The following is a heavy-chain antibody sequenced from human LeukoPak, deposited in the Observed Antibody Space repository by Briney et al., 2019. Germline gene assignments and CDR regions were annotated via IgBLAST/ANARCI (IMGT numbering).Heavy chain of an antibody. CDR1: GYTFTSYG. V-gene: IGHV1-18*01. Sequence: ASVKVSCKASGYTFTSYGISWVRQAPGQGLEWMGWISAYNGNTNYAQKLQGRVTMTTDTSTSTAYMELRSLRSDDTAVYYCARERYYYDSSGRRWWFDPWAREPWSPSPQ. J-gene: IGHJ5*02. D-gene: IGHD3-22*01. CDR2: ISAYNGNT. CDR3: ARERYYYDSSGRRWWFDP.